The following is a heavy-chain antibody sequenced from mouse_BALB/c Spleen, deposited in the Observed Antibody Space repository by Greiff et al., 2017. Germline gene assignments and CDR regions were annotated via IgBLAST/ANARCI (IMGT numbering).Heavy chain of an antibody. J-gene: IGHJ3*01. CDR1: GYSFTGYY. D-gene: IGHD2-1*01. CDR3: ARGYYGNYAY. CDR2: ISCYNGAT. V-gene: IGHV1S34*01. Sequence: LVKTGASVKISCKASGYSFTGYYMHWVKQSHGKSLEWIGYISCYNGATSYNQKFKDKTTLTADKSSSTAYMQLSSLTSEDSAVYYCARGYYGNYAYWGQGTLVTVSA.